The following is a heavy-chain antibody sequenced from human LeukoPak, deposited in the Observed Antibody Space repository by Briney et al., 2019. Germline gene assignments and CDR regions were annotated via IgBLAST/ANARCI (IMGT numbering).Heavy chain of an antibody. CDR3: AKDRRKLAAAGNFDAFDI. J-gene: IGHJ3*02. CDR1: GFTFSSYA. V-gene: IGHV3-30-3*01. Sequence: GGSLRLSCAASGFTFSSYALHWVRQAPGKGLEWVAVISYDGSNKYYADSVKGRFTISRDNSKNTLYLQMNSLRAEDTAVYYCAKDRRKLAAAGNFDAFDIWGQGTMVTVSS. CDR2: ISYDGSNK. D-gene: IGHD6-13*01.